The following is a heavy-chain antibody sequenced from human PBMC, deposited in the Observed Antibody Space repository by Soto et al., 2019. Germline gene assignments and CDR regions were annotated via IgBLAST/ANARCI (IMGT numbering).Heavy chain of an antibody. CDR1: GFTFSSYA. CDR2: ISGSGGST. CDR3: AKGPRGYSYGYRQARFDY. Sequence: GGSLRLSCAASGFTFSSYAMSWVRQAPGKGLEWVSAISGSGGSTYYADSVKGRFTISRDNSRNTLYLQMNSLRAEDTAVYYCAKGPRGYSYGYRQARFDYWGQGTLVTVSS. V-gene: IGHV3-23*01. D-gene: IGHD5-18*01. J-gene: IGHJ4*02.